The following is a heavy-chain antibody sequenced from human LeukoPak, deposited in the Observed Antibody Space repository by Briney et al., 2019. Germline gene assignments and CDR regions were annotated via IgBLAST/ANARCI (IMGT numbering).Heavy chain of an antibody. V-gene: IGHV4-34*01. CDR2: INHSGST. J-gene: IGHJ4*02. Sequence: SETLSLTCAVYGGSFSGYYWSWIRQPPGKGLEWIGEINHSGSTNYNPSLKSRVTISVDTSKNQFSLKLSSVTAADTAVYYCARNKGHCSSTSCYRFFPSPKFDYWGQGTLVTVSS. CDR3: ARNKGHCSSTSCYRFFPSPKFDY. CDR1: GGSFSGYY. D-gene: IGHD2-2*01.